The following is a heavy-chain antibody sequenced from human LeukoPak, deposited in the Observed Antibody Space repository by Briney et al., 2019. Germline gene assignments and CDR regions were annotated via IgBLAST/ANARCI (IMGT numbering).Heavy chain of an antibody. J-gene: IGHJ5*02. D-gene: IGHD2-21*02. Sequence: PGGSLRLSCAASGFTFDDSAMHWVRQAPGRGLEWVSTINGRGGSTYYADSVKGRFTISRDNSKSTLYLQMNSLRAEDTALYYCAKEVYCGGDCSRWFDPWGQGTLVTVSS. CDR3: AKEVYCGGDCSRWFDP. V-gene: IGHV3-23*01. CDR2: INGRGGST. CDR1: GFTFDDSA.